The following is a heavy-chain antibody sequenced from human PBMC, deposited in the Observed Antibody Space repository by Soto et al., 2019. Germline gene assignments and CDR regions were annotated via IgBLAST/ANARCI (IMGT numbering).Heavy chain of an antibody. D-gene: IGHD3-10*01. Sequence: GGPLTLYCAASGFTFSSYSTNWVRQAPGKGLEWVSSISSSSSYIYYADSVKGRFTISRDNAKNSLYLQMNSLRAEDTAVYYCARDAPTMVRSNDAFDIWGQGTMVTVSS. CDR2: ISSSSSYI. CDR3: ARDAPTMVRSNDAFDI. J-gene: IGHJ3*02. V-gene: IGHV3-21*01. CDR1: GFTFSSYS.